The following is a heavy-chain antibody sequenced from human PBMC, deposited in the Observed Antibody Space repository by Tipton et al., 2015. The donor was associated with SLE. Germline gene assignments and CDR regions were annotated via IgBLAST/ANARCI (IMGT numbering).Heavy chain of an antibody. J-gene: IGHJ3*02. V-gene: IGHV3-48*03. CDR1: GFTFSSYE. Sequence: SLRLSCAASGFTFSSYEMNWVRQAPGKGLEWVSYISSSGNTIYYSDSVKGRFTISRDNAKNSLYLQMNSLRAEDTAVYYCARDRAMFWFREPCSFDSWAQATMLPVSS. D-gene: IGHD3-10*01. CDR2: ISSSGNTI. CDR3: ARDRAMFWFREPCSFDS.